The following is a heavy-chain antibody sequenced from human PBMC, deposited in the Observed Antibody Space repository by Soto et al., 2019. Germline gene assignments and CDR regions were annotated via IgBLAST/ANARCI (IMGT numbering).Heavy chain of an antibody. Sequence: PPATLSLTCALNGSSFRGHYRTWDRRRPGKGLEWIGEINHSGSINYNPSLKSRVTISVDTSKNQFSLKLNSVTAADTAVYYFTRGRVNPSYYYGMDVWGQGTTVPVSS. CDR3: TRGRVNPSYYYGMDV. J-gene: IGHJ6*02. CDR2: INHSGSI. CDR1: GSSFRGHY. V-gene: IGHV4-34*01. D-gene: IGHD6-13*01.